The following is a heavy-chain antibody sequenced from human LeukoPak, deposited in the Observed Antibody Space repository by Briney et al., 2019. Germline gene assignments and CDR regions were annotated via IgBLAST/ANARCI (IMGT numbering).Heavy chain of an antibody. J-gene: IGHJ6*03. CDR2: IYRSGST. CDR1: GYSISSGYY. V-gene: IGHV4-38-2*02. D-gene: IGHD3-10*01. Sequence: SETLSLTCTVSGYSISSGYYWGWIRQPPGKGLEWIGSIYRSGSTYYNPSLKSRVTISVDTSKNQFSLKLRSVTAADTAVYYCARLRRHYYGSGSYYRNYMDVWGKGTTVTISS. CDR3: ARLRRHYYGSGSYYRNYMDV.